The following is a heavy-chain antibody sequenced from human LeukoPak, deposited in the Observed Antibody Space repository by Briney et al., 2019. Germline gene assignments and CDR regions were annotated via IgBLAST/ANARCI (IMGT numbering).Heavy chain of an antibody. V-gene: IGHV4-59*01. CDR3: AKRPATTVTTSRPNWYFDL. CDR1: GGSISSYY. D-gene: IGHD4-17*01. Sequence: SETLSLTCTVSGGSISSYYWSWIRQPPGKGLEWIGYIYYSGSTNYNPSLKSRVTISVDTSKNQFSLKLSSVTAADTAVYYCAKRPATTVTTSRPNWYFDLWGRGTLVTVSS. CDR2: IYYSGST. J-gene: IGHJ2*01.